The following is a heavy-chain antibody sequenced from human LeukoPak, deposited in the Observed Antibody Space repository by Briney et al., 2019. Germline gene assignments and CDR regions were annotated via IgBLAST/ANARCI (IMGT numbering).Heavy chain of an antibody. J-gene: IGHJ2*01. Sequence: GGSLRLSCAASGFTFSSYAMTWVRQAPGMGLEWVANMKEDGGEKFYVDSVRGRFTISRDNAKNSLYLQMNSLRVEDTGVYYCAGVRTEWYIDLWGRGTLVTVST. CDR2: MKEDGGEK. D-gene: IGHD2-8*02. CDR3: AGVRTEWYIDL. V-gene: IGHV3-7*01. CDR1: GFTFSSYA.